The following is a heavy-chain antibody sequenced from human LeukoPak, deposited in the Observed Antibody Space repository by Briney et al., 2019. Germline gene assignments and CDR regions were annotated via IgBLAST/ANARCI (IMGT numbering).Heavy chain of an antibody. Sequence: GRSLRLSCTTSGFTFSDYAMTWVRQAPGKGLEWVGFIRNKANGGTADYAASVKGRFTISRDDSKTIAYLQMNSLKIEDTAVYYCTRAYSTGWLGINDYWGQGALVTVSS. V-gene: IGHV3-49*04. CDR3: TRAYSTGWLGINDY. CDR2: IRNKANGGTA. J-gene: IGHJ4*02. D-gene: IGHD6-19*01. CDR1: GFTFSDYA.